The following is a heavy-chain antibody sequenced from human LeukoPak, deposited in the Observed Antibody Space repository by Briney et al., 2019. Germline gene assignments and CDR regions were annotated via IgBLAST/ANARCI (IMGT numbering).Heavy chain of an antibody. CDR1: GYSISSGYY. Sequence: PSEALSLTCAVSGYSISSGYYWGWIRQPPGKGLEWIGSIYHSGSTYYNPSLKSRVTISVDTPKNQFSLKLSSVTAADTAVYYCARDGWDYDASDIWGQGTMVTVSS. CDR3: ARDGWDYDASDI. CDR2: IYHSGST. V-gene: IGHV4-38-2*02. D-gene: IGHD1-26*01. J-gene: IGHJ3*02.